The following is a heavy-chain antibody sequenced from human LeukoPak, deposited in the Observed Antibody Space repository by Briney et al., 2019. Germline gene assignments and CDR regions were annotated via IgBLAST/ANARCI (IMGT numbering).Heavy chain of an antibody. V-gene: IGHV3-30*18. D-gene: IGHD4-23*01. CDR3: AKDPTSGWGYGGNRHYFDY. J-gene: IGHJ4*02. CDR2: ISYDGTNK. CDR1: GFTFGNYG. Sequence: GGSLRLSCAASGFTFGNYGMHWVRQAPGKGLEWVAVISYDGTNKYYADSVKGRFTISRDNSKNTLYLQMNSLRAEDTAVYYCAKDPTSGWGYGGNRHYFDYWGQGTLVTVSS.